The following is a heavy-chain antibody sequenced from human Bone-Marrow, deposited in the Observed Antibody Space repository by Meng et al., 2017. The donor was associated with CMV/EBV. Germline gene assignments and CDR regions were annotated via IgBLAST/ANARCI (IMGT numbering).Heavy chain of an antibody. CDR3: ARGGVVPAAILNY. Sequence: GSLRLSCTVSGGSVSSGSHYWSWIRQPPGKGLGWIGYIYYSGATNYNPSLKSRVTISVDTSKNQFSLKLSSVTAADTAVYYCARGGVVPAAILNYWGQGTLVTVSS. V-gene: IGHV4-61*01. J-gene: IGHJ4*02. CDR1: GGSVSSGSHY. D-gene: IGHD2-2*02. CDR2: IYYSGAT.